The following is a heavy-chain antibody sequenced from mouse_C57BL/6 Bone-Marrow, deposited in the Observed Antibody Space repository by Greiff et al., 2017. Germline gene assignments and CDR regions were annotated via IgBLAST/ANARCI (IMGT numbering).Heavy chain of an antibody. CDR1: GYSITSGYY. CDR2: ISYDGSN. J-gene: IGHJ4*01. CDR3: ASYYSNYAMDY. Sequence: DVQLQESGPGLVKPSQSLSLTCSVTGYSITSGYYWNWIRQFPGNKLEWMGYISYDGSNNYNPSLKNRISITRDTSKNQFFLKLNSVTTEDTATYYCASYYSNYAMDYWGQGTSVTVSS. D-gene: IGHD2-12*01. V-gene: IGHV3-6*01.